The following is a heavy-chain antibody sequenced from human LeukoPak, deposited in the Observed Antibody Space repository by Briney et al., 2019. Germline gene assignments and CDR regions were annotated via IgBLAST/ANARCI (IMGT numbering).Heavy chain of an antibody. Sequence: EPGGSLRLSCAASGFTFSDYYMSWIRQAPGKGLEWVSYISSSCSTIYYADSVKGRFTISRDNAKNSLYLQMNSLRAEDTAVYYCARDRFSSGWYDYYGMDVWGQGTTVTVSS. CDR2: ISSSCSTI. CDR3: ARDRFSSGWYDYYGMDV. D-gene: IGHD6-19*01. V-gene: IGHV3-11*01. J-gene: IGHJ6*02. CDR1: GFTFSDYY.